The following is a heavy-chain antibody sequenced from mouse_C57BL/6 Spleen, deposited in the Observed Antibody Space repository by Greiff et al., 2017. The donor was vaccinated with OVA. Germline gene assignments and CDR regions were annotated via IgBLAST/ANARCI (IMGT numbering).Heavy chain of an antibody. D-gene: IGHD1-1*01. CDR2: IDPSDSYT. J-gene: IGHJ2*01. Sequence: QVQLQQPGAELVMPGASLKLSCKASGYTFTSYWMHWVKQRPGQGLEWIGEIDPSDSYTNYNQKFNGKSTLTVDKSSSTAYMQLSSLTSEDSAVYYCARRYYGSSRDFDYWGQGTTLTVSS. CDR1: GYTFTSYW. CDR3: ARRYYGSSRDFDY. V-gene: IGHV1-69*01.